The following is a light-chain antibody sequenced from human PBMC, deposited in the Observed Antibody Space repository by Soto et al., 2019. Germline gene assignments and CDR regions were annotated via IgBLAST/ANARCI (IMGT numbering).Light chain of an antibody. CDR3: QQTYGIPLT. J-gene: IGKJ4*01. CDR2: PAS. CDR1: QSISSH. Sequence: DIQMTQSPSSLSASVGDRVTITCRASQSISSHLSWYRQKPGEAPVLLIYPASTLQSGVPSRFSGSGSGTDFTLTISSLQPDDSATFYCQQTYGIPLTFGGGTKVDIK. V-gene: IGKV1-39*01.